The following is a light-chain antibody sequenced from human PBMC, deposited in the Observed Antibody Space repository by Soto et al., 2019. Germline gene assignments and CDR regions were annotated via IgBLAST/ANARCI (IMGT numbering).Light chain of an antibody. CDR2: SAS. Sequence: EIVMTQSSATLSVSPGEKVTLSCKASQSVSSKLAWYQQKPGQAPRLLIYSASTRATGIPARFSGGGSGTEFTLAISSLQSEDFAIYYCQQYVNWPPTFTFGQGTKLEIK. V-gene: IGKV3-15*01. J-gene: IGKJ2*01. CDR1: QSVSSK. CDR3: QQYVNWPPTFT.